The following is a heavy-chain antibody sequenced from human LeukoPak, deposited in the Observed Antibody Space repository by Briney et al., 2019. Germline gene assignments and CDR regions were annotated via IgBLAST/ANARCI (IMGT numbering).Heavy chain of an antibody. J-gene: IGHJ4*02. D-gene: IGHD6-19*01. CDR3: VKLSSGSGSKFGFDS. Sequence: GGSLRLSCAASGFTFSSYAMSWVRQAPGKGLEWVSAISGSRTYYADSVKGRFTISRDNSKNTLSLQMNSLRAEDTAVYYCVKLSSGSGSKFGFDSWGQGTLVTVSS. V-gene: IGHV3-23*01. CDR1: GFTFSSYA. CDR2: ISGSRT.